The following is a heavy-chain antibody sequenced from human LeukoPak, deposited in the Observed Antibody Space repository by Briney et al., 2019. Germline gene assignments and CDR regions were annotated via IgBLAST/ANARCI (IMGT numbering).Heavy chain of an antibody. Sequence: PGGSLRLSCAASGFSVGTNYMNWVRQAPGKGLEWVSILYSGDSTYYADSVKGRFIVSRDNSKNTLYLQMNALRVEDTAVYYRARVGDHYHWYLDAWGRGTLVTVSS. CDR1: GFSVGTNY. V-gene: IGHV3-53*01. D-gene: IGHD3-10*01. J-gene: IGHJ2*01. CDR3: ARVGDHYHWYLDA. CDR2: LYSGDST.